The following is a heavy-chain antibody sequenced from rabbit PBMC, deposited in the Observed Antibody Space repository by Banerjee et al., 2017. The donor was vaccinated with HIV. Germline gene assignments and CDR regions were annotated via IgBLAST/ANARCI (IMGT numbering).Heavy chain of an antibody. CDR3: VRGTSSSGYYSGSLNL. CDR2: IITGTGIT. Sequence: QEQLEESGGDLVKPEGSLTLTCTASGFSFSNKYVMCWVRQALGKGPEWIACIITGTGITYYANWAKGRFTISKTSSTTVTLQMTSLTAADTATYFCVRGTSSSGYYSGSLNLWGPGTLVTVS. J-gene: IGHJ4*01. D-gene: IGHD1-1*01. V-gene: IGHV1S45*01. CDR1: GFSFSNKYV.